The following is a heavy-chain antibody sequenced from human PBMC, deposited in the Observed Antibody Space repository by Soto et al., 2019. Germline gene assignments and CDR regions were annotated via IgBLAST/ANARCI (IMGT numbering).Heavy chain of an antibody. V-gene: IGHV1-2*02. J-gene: IGHJ6*02. Sequence: GASVKVSCKASGYTFTGYYMHWVRQAPGQGLEWMGWINPNSGGTNYAQKFQGRVTMTRDTSISTAYMELSRLRSDDTAVYYCARRTMITFGGVIKEYYYGMDVWGQGTTVTVSS. CDR1: GYTFTGYY. CDR3: ARRTMITFGGVIKEYYYGMDV. D-gene: IGHD3-16*02. CDR2: INPNSGGT.